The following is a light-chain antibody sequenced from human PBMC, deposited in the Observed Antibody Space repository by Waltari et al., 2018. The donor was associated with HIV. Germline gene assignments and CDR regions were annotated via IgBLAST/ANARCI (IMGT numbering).Light chain of an antibody. CDR2: AAS. CDR3: QQSYKTPFT. CDR1: QTINTF. J-gene: IGKJ3*01. V-gene: IGKV1-39*01. Sequence: DRVTITCRASQTINTFLNWYQQKPGRSPKLLIYAASNLQSGVPSRFSGNGSGTDFSLIISSLQPEDFATYYCQQSYKTPFTFGPGTKVDVK.